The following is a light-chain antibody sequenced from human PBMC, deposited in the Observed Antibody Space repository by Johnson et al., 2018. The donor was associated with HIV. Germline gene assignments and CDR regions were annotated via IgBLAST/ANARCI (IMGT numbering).Light chain of an antibody. CDR3: GTWDSSRSAPYV. CDR1: SSNIGNNY. J-gene: IGLJ1*01. Sequence: QSMLTQPPSVSAAPGQKVTISCSGSSSNIGNNYVSWYQQLPGTAPKLLIYDNNKRPSGIPDRFSGSKSGTSATLGITGLQTGDEADYYCGTWDSSRSAPYVFETGTKVTAL. V-gene: IGLV1-51*01. CDR2: DNN.